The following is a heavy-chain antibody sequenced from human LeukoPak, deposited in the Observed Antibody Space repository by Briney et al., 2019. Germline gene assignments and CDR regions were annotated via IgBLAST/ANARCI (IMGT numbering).Heavy chain of an antibody. J-gene: IGHJ6*02. CDR2: IWYDGSNK. CDR1: GFTFRSYG. V-gene: IGHV3-33*01. Sequence: SLRLSCSASGFTFRSYGFHWVRQAPVKGLEWVAIIWYDGSNKYYADSVKGRFTISRDNSKNSVYLEMNSLRVEDTALYYCARVFPNYGMDVWGQGTTVTVSS. CDR3: ARVFPNYGMDV. D-gene: IGHD3-10*02.